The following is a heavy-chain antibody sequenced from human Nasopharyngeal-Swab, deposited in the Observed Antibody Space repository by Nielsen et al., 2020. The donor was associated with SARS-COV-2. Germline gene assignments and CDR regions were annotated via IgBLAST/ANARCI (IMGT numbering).Heavy chain of an antibody. CDR1: GFTSSRYS. CDR3: ARMEGYGSGTYGDY. Sequence: GASMKISCAASGFTSSRYSMNWVRQAPGKGLEWVSSISSSSSYIYYADSVKGRFTISRDNGKNSLYLQMNSLRAEDTAVYYCARMEGYGSGTYGDYWGQGTLVTVSS. CDR2: ISSSSSYI. D-gene: IGHD3-10*01. J-gene: IGHJ4*02. V-gene: IGHV3-21*01.